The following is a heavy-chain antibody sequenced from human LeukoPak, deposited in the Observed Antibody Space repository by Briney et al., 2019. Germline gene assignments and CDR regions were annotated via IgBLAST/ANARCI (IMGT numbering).Heavy chain of an antibody. D-gene: IGHD2-15*01. V-gene: IGHV4-59*01. CDR1: GGSMSDYY. CDR2: IYYSGST. Sequence: PSETLSLTCTVSGGSMSDYYWSFIRQPAGKGLDWIGYIYYSGSTNYNPSLKSRVTISLDTSKKQFSLKLSSVTAADTAVYYCARDARYCSGGSCYPGWFDTWGQGTLVTVSS. J-gene: IGHJ5*02. CDR3: ARDARYCSGGSCYPGWFDT.